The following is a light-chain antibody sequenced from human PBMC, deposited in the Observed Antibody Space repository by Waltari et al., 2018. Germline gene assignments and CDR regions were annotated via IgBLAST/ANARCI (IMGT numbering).Light chain of an antibody. J-gene: IGLJ2*01. CDR1: TSDVGGHNY. V-gene: IGLV2-14*03. CDR3: SSHTSSGTPMV. CDR2: DAT. Sequence: QSALTQPASVSGSPGQSITISCTGTTSDVGGHNYVTWYVSWYQHRPGKVPKLIIYDATKRPSGVSNRFFGSKSGDTASLTISGLQADDEADYYCSSHTSSGTPMVFGGGTKLTVL.